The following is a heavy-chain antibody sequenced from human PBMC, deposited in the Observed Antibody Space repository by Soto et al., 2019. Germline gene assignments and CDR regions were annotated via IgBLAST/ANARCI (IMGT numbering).Heavy chain of an antibody. Sequence: QVQLVQSGAEVKKPGASVKVSCKASGYTFTSYDINWVRQATGQGLEWMGWRNPNSGNTGYAQQFQGRVTITRNTSISTAYMELSSLRSEDTAVYYCARGLSPVATRYFDYWGQGTLVTVSS. CDR3: ARGLSPVATRYFDY. J-gene: IGHJ4*02. V-gene: IGHV1-8*01. D-gene: IGHD4-4*01. CDR1: GYTFTSYD. CDR2: RNPNSGNT.